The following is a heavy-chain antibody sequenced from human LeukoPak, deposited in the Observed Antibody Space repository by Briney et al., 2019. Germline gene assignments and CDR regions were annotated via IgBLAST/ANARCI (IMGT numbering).Heavy chain of an antibody. CDR3: ARLYKNYYDSSVNDDYFDY. CDR1: GYSFTSYW. CDR2: IDPSDSYS. V-gene: IGHV5-10-1*01. J-gene: IGHJ4*02. Sequence: GESLKISFKGSGYSFTSYWISWVRQMPGKGLELMGRIDPSDSYSNYNPSFQGHVTISADKSISTAYLQWSSLKDSDTAMYYCARLYKNYYDSSVNDDYFDYWGQGTLVTVSS. D-gene: IGHD3-22*01.